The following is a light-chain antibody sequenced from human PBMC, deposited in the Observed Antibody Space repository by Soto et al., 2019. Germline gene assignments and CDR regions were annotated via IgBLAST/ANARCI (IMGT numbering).Light chain of an antibody. Sequence: IQLTQSPASLSASVGDRVTITCRASQSISRHLAWCQQKPGKAPKLLIYAASSLQSGVPSRFSGSGSGTDFTLTISSRQPEDFATYYCQQSYSTPLTFGGGTKVDI. CDR2: AAS. J-gene: IGKJ4*01. CDR1: QSISRH. V-gene: IGKV1-39*01. CDR3: QQSYSTPLT.